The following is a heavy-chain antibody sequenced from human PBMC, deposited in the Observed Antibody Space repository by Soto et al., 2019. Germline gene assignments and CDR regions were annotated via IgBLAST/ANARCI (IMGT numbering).Heavy chain of an antibody. V-gene: IGHV1-8*01. J-gene: IGHJ4*02. CDR3: AREVTGRFDY. Sequence: ASVKVSCKASGYTFTSYDINCVRQATGQGLEWMGWMNPNSGNTAYAQKFQGRVTMTRNTSISTAYMELSSLRSEDTAVYYCAREVTGRFDYWGQGTLVTVSS. D-gene: IGHD1-20*01. CDR2: MNPNSGNT. CDR1: GYTFTSYD.